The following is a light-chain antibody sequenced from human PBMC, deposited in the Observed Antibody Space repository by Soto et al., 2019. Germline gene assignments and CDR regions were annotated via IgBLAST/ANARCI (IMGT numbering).Light chain of an antibody. CDR1: QSVSSSY. CDR3: QQYGSSLLT. V-gene: IGKV3-20*01. J-gene: IGKJ4*01. Sequence: EIVLTQSPGTPSLSPGERATLSCRASQSVSSSYLAWYRQKPGQAPRLLIYGASSRATGIPDRFSGSGSGTDFTFSISGLELEDCSVYYCQQYGSSLLTFGGGTKVEIK. CDR2: GAS.